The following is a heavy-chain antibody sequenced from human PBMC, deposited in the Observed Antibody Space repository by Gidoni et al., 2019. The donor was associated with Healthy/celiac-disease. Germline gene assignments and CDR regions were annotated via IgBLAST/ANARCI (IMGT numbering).Heavy chain of an antibody. CDR2: IYPGDSDT. Sequence: EVQLVQSGAEVKQPGESLKISCKGSGYSFTGYWIGWVRQMPGKGLEWMGIIYPGDSDTRASPSFQGQVTISADKSISTAYLQWSSLKASDTAMYYCARLSQADNWNYGYYYYYMDVWGKGTTVTVSS. CDR1: GYSFTGYW. V-gene: IGHV5-51*03. CDR3: ARLSQADNWNYGYYYYYMDV. D-gene: IGHD1-7*01. J-gene: IGHJ6*03.